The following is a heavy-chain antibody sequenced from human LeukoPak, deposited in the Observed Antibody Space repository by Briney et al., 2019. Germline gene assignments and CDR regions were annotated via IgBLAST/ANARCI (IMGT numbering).Heavy chain of an antibody. CDR1: GYTFINFA. Sequence: GASVKVSCKASGYTFINFAINWGRQAPGQRPEWMGWINAGNGNTKYSQKFLGRVTITRDTSASTAYMELSSLTSEDTAVYYCARGPRAAADDYWGQGTLVTVSS. J-gene: IGHJ4*02. CDR2: INAGNGNT. CDR3: ARGPRAAADDY. D-gene: IGHD6-13*01. V-gene: IGHV1-3*01.